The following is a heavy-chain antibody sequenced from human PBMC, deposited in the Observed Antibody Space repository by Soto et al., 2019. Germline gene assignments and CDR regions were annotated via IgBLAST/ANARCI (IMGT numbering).Heavy chain of an antibody. CDR2: INGNGSTI. V-gene: IGHV3-48*02. CDR3: AKRPASINTFEY. J-gene: IGHJ4*02. CDR1: GFIFSGYS. D-gene: IGHD2-2*01. Sequence: GGSLRLSCAASGFIFSGYSMNWVRQAPGKGLEWISYINGNGSTIYYADSVKGRFTISRDNSKNLLFLQINSLRDDDSAVYYCAKRPASINTFEYWGQGSPVTISS.